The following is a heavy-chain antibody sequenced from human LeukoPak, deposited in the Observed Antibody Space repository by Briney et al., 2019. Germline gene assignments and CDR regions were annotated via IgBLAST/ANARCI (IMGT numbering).Heavy chain of an antibody. CDR1: GFTFSGYW. J-gene: IGHJ4*02. CDR3: ARDRGRSGSHPESDY. V-gene: IGHV3-7*01. CDR2: IKQDGSEK. Sequence: GGSLRLSCAASGFTFSGYWMSWVRQAPGKGLEWVANIKQDGSEKYYVDSVKGRFTISRDNAKNSLYLQMNSLRAEDTAVYYCARDRGRSGSHPESDYWGQGTLVTVSS. D-gene: IGHD1-26*01.